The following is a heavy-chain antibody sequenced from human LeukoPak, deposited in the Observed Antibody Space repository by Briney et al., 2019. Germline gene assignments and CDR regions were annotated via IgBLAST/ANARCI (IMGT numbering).Heavy chain of an antibody. V-gene: IGHV3-23*01. D-gene: IGHD6-13*01. CDR2: ISGSGGST. CDR3: VKGGSSSHNWFDP. J-gene: IGHJ5*02. Sequence: GGSLRLSCAASGFTFSSYAMSWVRQAPGKGLEWVSAISGSGGSTYYADSVKGRFTISRDNSRTTLYLQMHSLRIEDTAVYYCVKGGSSSHNWFDPWGQGILVTVSS. CDR1: GFTFSSYA.